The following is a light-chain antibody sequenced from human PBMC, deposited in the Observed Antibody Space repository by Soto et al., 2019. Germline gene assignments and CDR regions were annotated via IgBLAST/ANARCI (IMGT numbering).Light chain of an antibody. CDR1: GGYLTSSY. V-gene: IGLV6-57*04. J-gene: IGLJ1*01. Sequence: NFMLTQPHSVSESPGKTVTISCSRAGGYLTSSYVQWYQQRPGSAPIIVIFEDNQRPSGVPDRFSGSVDSSSNSASLTISGLKTEDEADYYCQSSDDSNPYVFGSGTKVTVL. CDR2: EDN. CDR3: QSSDDSNPYV.